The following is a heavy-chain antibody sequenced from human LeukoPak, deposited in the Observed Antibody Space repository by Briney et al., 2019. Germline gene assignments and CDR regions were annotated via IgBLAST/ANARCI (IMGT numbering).Heavy chain of an antibody. CDR1: GITVSTNY. D-gene: IGHD3-9*01. J-gene: IGHJ4*02. Sequence: GGSLRLSCAASGITVSTNYMSWVRQAPGKGLEWVSIIYSGGATYCADSVKGRFTISRENSKNTLWLQMNSLRAEDTAVYYCARLHYDVLTGPFDYWGQGTLVTVSS. V-gene: IGHV3-66*04. CDR2: IYSGGAT. CDR3: ARLHYDVLTGPFDY.